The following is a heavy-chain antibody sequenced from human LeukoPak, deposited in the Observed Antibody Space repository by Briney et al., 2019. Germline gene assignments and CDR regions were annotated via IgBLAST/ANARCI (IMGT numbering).Heavy chain of an antibody. CDR2: IYTSGST. Sequence: SQTLSLTCTVSGGSISSGSYYWSWIRQPAGKGLEWIGRIYTSGSTNYNPSLKSRVTISVDTSKNRFSLKLSSVTAADTAVYYCARDPGAAADYYYYYYMDVWGKGTTVTVSS. V-gene: IGHV4-61*02. J-gene: IGHJ6*03. CDR3: ARDPGAAADYYYYYYMDV. D-gene: IGHD6-13*01. CDR1: GGSISSGSYY.